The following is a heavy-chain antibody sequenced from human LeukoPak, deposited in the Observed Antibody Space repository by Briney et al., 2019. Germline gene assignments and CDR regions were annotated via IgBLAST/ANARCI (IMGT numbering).Heavy chain of an antibody. D-gene: IGHD2-2*01. CDR1: GGTFSSYT. Sequence: GASVKVSCKASGGTFSSYTISWVRQAPGQGLEWMGRIIPILGIANYAQKFQGRVTITADKSTSTTYMELSSLRSEDTAVYYCARDGVVVPAAIGYYYYGMDVWGQGTTVTVSS. CDR2: IIPILGIA. V-gene: IGHV1-69*04. J-gene: IGHJ6*02. CDR3: ARDGVVVPAAIGYYYYGMDV.